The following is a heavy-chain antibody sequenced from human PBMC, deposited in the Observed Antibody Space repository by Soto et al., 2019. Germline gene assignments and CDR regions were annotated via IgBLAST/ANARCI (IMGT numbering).Heavy chain of an antibody. V-gene: IGHV1-46*01. Sequence: ASVKVSCKASGYTFTSYYMHWVRQAPGQGLEWMGIINPSGGSTSYAQKFQGRVTMTRDTSTSTVCMELSSLRSEDTAVYYCAREPARGFGDNWFDPWGQGTLVTVSS. D-gene: IGHD3-10*01. J-gene: IGHJ5*02. CDR3: AREPARGFGDNWFDP. CDR2: INPSGGST. CDR1: GYTFTSYY.